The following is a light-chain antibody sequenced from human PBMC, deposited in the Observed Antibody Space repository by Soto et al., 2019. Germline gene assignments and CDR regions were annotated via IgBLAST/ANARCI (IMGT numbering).Light chain of an antibody. Sequence: EIVVTQSPGTLSLPPGERATLSCRASQSVSSNYLAWYQQKPGQAPRPLIYGASSRATGIPDRFSGSGAGTDFTLTISRLESEDFAVYYCQQYGSSPWTFGQGTRWIS. J-gene: IGKJ1*01. V-gene: IGKV3-20*01. CDR3: QQYGSSPWT. CDR1: QSVSSNY. CDR2: GAS.